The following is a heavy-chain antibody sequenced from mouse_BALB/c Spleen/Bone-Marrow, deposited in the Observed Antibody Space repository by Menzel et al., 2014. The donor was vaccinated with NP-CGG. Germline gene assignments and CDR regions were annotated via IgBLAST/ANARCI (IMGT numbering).Heavy chain of an antibody. CDR3: ARHAYYDQTEVSFVY. CDR2: ISGGGSYT. J-gene: IGHJ3*01. CDR1: GFTFSNYG. D-gene: IGHD2-4*01. Sequence: VESGGGLVKSGGSLKLSCVASGFTFSNYGMSWVRQTPEKRLEWVATISGGGSYTFYSDSVKGRFTISRDNAKNNLYLQLSSLRSEDTALYYCARHAYYDQTEVSFVYWGQGTLVTVSA. V-gene: IGHV5-9-2*01.